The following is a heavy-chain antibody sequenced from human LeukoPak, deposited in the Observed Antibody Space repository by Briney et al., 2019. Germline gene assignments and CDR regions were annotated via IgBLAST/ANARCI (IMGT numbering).Heavy chain of an antibody. J-gene: IGHJ3*02. V-gene: IGHV1-24*01. D-gene: IGHD3-3*01. CDR2: FDPEDGET. Sequence: ASVKVSCKVPGYTLTELSMHWVRQAPGKGLEWMGGFDPEDGETIYAQKFQGRVTMTEDTSTDTAYMELSSLRSEDTAVYYCATDPRFLEWLGNDAFDIWGQGTMVTVSS. CDR3: ATDPRFLEWLGNDAFDI. CDR1: GYTLTELS.